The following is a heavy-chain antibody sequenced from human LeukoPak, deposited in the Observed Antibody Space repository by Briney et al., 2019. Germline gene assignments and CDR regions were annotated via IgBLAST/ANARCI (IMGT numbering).Heavy chain of an antibody. CDR2: INPNSGGT. CDR3: ARVPVRFLEWLSNWFDP. V-gene: IGHV1-2*02. J-gene: IGHJ5*02. Sequence: ASVKVSCKASGYTFTGYYMHWVRQAPGQGLEWMGWINPNSGGTNYAQKFQGRVTMTRDTSISTAYMELSRLRSDDTAVYYCARVPVRFLEWLSNWFDPWGQGTLVTVSS. CDR1: GYTFTGYY. D-gene: IGHD3-3*01.